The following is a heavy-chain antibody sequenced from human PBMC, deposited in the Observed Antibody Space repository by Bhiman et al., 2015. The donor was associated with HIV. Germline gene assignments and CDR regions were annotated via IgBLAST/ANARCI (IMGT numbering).Heavy chain of an antibody. D-gene: IGHD2-8*01. Sequence: VQLVESGGGVVQPGGSLRLSCAASGFTFSSYAMSWVRQAPGKGLEWVSAISGSGGSTYYADSVKGRFTISRDNSKNTLYLQMNSLRAEDTAVYYCAKSSNPMEGGYYYGMDVWGQGTTVTVSS. CDR2: ISGSGGST. V-gene: IGHV3-23*04. J-gene: IGHJ6*02. CDR1: GFTFSSYA. CDR3: AKSSNPMEGGYYYGMDV.